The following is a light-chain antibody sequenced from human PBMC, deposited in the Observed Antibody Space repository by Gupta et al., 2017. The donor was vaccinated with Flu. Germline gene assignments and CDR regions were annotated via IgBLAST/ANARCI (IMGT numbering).Light chain of an antibody. CDR1: QNINTY. J-gene: IGKJ1*01. CDR2: ASS. CDR3: EQSYTTPPM. V-gene: IGKV1-39*01. Sequence: DIQVTQSPTSLSAYVGDRVTITCRASQNINTYLNWYQQRPGSAPRLLIYASSTLQSGVPSRFSCSGSGTDFTLTITSLQPEDFAVYYCEQSYTTPPMFGQGTKVEI.